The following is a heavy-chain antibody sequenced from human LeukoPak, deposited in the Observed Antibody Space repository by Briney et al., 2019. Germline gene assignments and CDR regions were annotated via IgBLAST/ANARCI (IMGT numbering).Heavy chain of an antibody. D-gene: IGHD3-22*01. CDR3: ARDERYDSSGYPFDY. V-gene: IGHV1-18*04. CDR1: GYTFNTYG. J-gene: IGHJ4*02. CDR2: ISPYNGDT. Sequence: ASVKVSCKASGYTFNTYGITWVRQAPGQGLEWMGWISPYNGDTHYAQKFQDRVTMTTDTSTSTAYMDLRSLGFDDTAVYYCARDERYDSSGYPFDYWGQGTLVTVSS.